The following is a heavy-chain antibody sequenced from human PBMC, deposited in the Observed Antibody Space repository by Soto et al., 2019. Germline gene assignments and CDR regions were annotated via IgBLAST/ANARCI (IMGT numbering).Heavy chain of an antibody. J-gene: IGHJ4*02. Sequence: QVQLVESGGGVVQPGRSLRLSCAASGFTFSSYGMYWVRQAPGKGLEWVALIWYDGSNKDNAASVKGRCTTSRDNSKNTASLQMTGVRAEGTAAQNCAGVQTGRGYEDSGYWGQGSLGTVAS. CDR2: IWYDGSNK. CDR1: GFTFSSYG. CDR3: AGVQTGRGYEDSGY. V-gene: IGHV3-33*01. D-gene: IGHD3-10*01.